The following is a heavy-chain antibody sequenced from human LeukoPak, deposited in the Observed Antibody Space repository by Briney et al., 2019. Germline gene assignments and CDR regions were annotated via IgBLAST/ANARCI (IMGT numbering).Heavy chain of an antibody. V-gene: IGHV1-2*02. CDR1: GFTFTRYY. J-gene: IGHJ4*02. CDR3: ARLLMVRGVMGYYFDY. D-gene: IGHD3-10*01. CDR2: INLNSGGT. Sequence: ASVKVSCKASGFTFTRYYLHWVRQAPGQGLEYMGWINLNSGGTNYAQKFQGRVTMTRDTSISTAYMELSRLRSDDTAVYYCARLLMVRGVMGYYFDYWGQGTLVTVSS.